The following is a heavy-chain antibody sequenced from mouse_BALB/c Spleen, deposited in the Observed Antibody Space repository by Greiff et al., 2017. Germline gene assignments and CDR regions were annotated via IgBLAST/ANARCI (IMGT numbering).Heavy chain of an antibody. V-gene: IGHV3-8*02. CDR1: GDSITSGY. Sequence: EVKLVESGPSLVKPSQTLSLTCSVTGDSITSGYWNWIRKFPGNKLEYMGYISYSGSTYYNPSLKSRISITRDTSKNQYYLQLNSVTTEDTATYYCARYRVFYWYFDVWGAGTTVTVSS. CDR3: ARYRVFYWYFDV. J-gene: IGHJ1*01. CDR2: ISYSGST. D-gene: IGHD6-2*01.